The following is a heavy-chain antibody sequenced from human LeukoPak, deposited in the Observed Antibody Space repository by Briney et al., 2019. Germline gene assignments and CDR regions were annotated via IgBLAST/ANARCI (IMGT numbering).Heavy chain of an antibody. Sequence: SETLSLTCTVSGGSISSYYWSWIRQPPGKGLEWIGYIYYSGSANYNPSLKSRVTISVDTSKNQFSLKLSSVTAADTAVYYCARGYSSGWLKFDYWGQGTLVTVSS. CDR2: IYYSGSA. D-gene: IGHD6-19*01. V-gene: IGHV4-59*08. J-gene: IGHJ4*02. CDR1: GGSISSYY. CDR3: ARGYSSGWLKFDY.